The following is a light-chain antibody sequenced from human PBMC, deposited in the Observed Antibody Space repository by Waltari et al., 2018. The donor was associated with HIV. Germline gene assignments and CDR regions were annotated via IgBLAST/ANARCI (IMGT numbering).Light chain of an antibody. CDR2: GVD. CDR1: NSDVGFYNL. V-gene: IGLV2-14*01. CDR3: SSYASSNTFVM. J-gene: IGLJ3*02. Sequence: QSALTQPASVSGSPGQSITISCTGTNSDVGFYNLFSWYRHHPGKSPQLVIYGVDSRPSGVSDRFSGSKSGNTASLTISTLQTDDEADYYCSSYASSNTFVMFGGGTKLTVL.